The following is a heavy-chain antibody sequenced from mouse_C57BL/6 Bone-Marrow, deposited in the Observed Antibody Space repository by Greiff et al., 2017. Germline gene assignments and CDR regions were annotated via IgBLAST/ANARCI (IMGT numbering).Heavy chain of an antibody. Sequence: EVKLMESGGGLVKPGGSLKLSCAASGFTFSSYAMSWVRQTPEKRLEWVATISDGGSYTYYPDNVKGRFTISRDNAKNNLYLQMSHLKSEDTAMYYCASLTGTIDYWGQGTTLTVSS. V-gene: IGHV5-4*03. D-gene: IGHD4-1*01. CDR2: ISDGGSYT. CDR1: GFTFSSYA. J-gene: IGHJ2*01. CDR3: ASLTGTIDY.